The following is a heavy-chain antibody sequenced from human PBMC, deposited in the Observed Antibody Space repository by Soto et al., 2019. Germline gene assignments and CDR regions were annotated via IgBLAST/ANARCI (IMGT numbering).Heavy chain of an antibody. CDR2: ISYDEIDK. D-gene: IGHD3-10*01. CDR1: GFTFTNYT. Sequence: PVGSLRLSCAASGFTFTNYTMHWVRQAPGKGLEWVALISYDEIDKYYADAVKGRFTISRDNSKNTLYLQMDSLRAEDTAVYYCAGRSGSSDYWGRGTLVTVSS. CDR3: AGRSGSSDY. J-gene: IGHJ4*02. V-gene: IGHV3-30*04.